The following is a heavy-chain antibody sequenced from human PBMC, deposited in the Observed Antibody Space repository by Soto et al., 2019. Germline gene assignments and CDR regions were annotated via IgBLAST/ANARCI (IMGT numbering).Heavy chain of an antibody. J-gene: IGHJ3*02. CDR2: IGTAGDT. CDR3: ARDSGDEAFDI. CDR1: GFTFSSYD. Sequence: PGGSLRLSCTASGFTFSSYDMHWVRQATGKGLEWVSAIGTAGDTYYPGSVKGRFTISRENAKNSLYLQMNSLRAGDTAVYYCARDSGDEAFDIWVQGTMVTVSS. V-gene: IGHV3-13*01. D-gene: IGHD4-17*01.